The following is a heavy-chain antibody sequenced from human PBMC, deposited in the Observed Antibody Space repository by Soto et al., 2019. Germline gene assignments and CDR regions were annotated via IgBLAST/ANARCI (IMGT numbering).Heavy chain of an antibody. CDR1: GGSISSGGYY. Sequence: NPSETLSLTCTVSGGSISSGGYYWSWIRQHPGKGLEWIGYIYYSGSTYYNPSLKSRVTISVDTSKNQFSLKLSSVTAADTAVYYCARDVLSRSGELLYFDPWGQGTLVTVSS. J-gene: IGHJ5*02. D-gene: IGHD3-10*01. V-gene: IGHV4-31*03. CDR3: ARDVLSRSGELLYFDP. CDR2: IYYSGST.